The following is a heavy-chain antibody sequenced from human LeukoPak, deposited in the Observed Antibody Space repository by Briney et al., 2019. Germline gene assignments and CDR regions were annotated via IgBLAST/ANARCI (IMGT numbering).Heavy chain of an antibody. CDR2: MGGSGGST. J-gene: IGHJ4*02. Sequence: GGSLRLSCAASGVTFTTYAMSWVRQAPGRGLEWVSTMGGSGGSTYYADSVKGRFTISRDNSKNTLYLQMNSLRAEDTAIYYCAKGPVKYYDILTGNFDYWGQGTLVTVSS. D-gene: IGHD3-9*01. V-gene: IGHV3-23*01. CDR3: AKGPVKYYDILTGNFDY. CDR1: GVTFTTYA.